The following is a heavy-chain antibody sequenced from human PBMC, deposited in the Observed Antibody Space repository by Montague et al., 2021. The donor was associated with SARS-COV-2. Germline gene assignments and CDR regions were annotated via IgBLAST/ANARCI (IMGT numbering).Heavy chain of an antibody. J-gene: IGHJ4*02. CDR2: IRPDGTST. CDR1: GFPFRSYW. Sequence: YRRLSCAASGFPFRSYWMHLVRQVPVRGLVWVSRIRPDGTSTHYAASVKGRFIISRDNAKNTLSLEMTNLRVDDTAIYYCVRPLWFGDSDYYFESWGQGTLVSVSS. D-gene: IGHD3-10*01. CDR3: VRPLWFGDSDYYFES. V-gene: IGHV3-74*01.